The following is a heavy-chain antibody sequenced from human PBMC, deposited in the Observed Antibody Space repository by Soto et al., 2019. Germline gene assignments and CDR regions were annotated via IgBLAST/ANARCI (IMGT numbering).Heavy chain of an antibody. CDR1: GFTFSAYA. D-gene: IGHD6-19*01. J-gene: IGHJ4*02. CDR3: AKAGRQWLVTSDFNY. Sequence: VQLVESGGGVVQPGRSLRLSCAASGFTFSAYAMHWVRQAPGKGLEWVAVVSHDGRNTHYADSVKGRFTISRDSSKNTVSLEMTSLRAEETAVYYCAKAGRQWLVTSDFNYWGQGALVTVSS. CDR2: VSHDGRNT. V-gene: IGHV3-30*18.